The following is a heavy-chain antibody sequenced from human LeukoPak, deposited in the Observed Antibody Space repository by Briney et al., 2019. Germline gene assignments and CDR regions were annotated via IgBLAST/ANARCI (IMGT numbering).Heavy chain of an antibody. J-gene: IGHJ4*02. CDR3: ARGVYLGNGCYFDY. V-gene: IGHV4-4*07. D-gene: IGHD2-8*01. CDR2: IYTSGST. Sequence: SETLSLTCTVSGGSISSYYWNWIRQPAGKGLEWIGHIYTSGSTNYNSSPKSRVTMSVDTSKNQFSVKLNSVIAADTAMYYCARGVYLGNGCYFDYWGQGTLVTVSS. CDR1: GGSISSYY.